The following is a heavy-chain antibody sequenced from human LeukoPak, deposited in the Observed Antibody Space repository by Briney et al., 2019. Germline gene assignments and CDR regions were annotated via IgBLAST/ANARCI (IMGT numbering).Heavy chain of an antibody. CDR2: IYYSGST. J-gene: IGHJ5*02. D-gene: IGHD3-10*01. Sequence: SETLSLTCTVSGGSISSYYWSWIRQPPGKGLEWIGYIYYSGSTNYNPSLKSRVTISVDTSKNQFSLKLSSVTAADTAVYYCARASPAAYYYGSGGFDPWGQGTLVTVSS. CDR1: GGSISSYY. V-gene: IGHV4-59*01. CDR3: ARASPAAYYYGSGGFDP.